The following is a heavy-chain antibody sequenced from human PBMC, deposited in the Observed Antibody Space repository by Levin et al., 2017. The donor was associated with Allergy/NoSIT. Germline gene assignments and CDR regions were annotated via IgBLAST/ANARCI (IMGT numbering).Heavy chain of an antibody. CDR2: ISSSGSTI. CDR1: GFTFSSYE. Sequence: GESLKISCAASGFTFSSYEMNWVRQAPGKGLEWVSYISSSGSTIYYADSVKGRFTISRDNAKNSLYLQMNSLRAEDTAVYYCAREGIAARQAHFDYWGQGTLVTVSS. CDR3: AREGIAARQAHFDY. D-gene: IGHD6-6*01. J-gene: IGHJ4*02. V-gene: IGHV3-48*03.